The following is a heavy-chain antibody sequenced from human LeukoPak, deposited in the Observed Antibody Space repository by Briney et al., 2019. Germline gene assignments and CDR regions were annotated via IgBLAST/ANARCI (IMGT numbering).Heavy chain of an antibody. Sequence: AGGSLRLSCAASGFTFSTYAMSWVRQAPGKWLEWVSAISGSGGSTYYADSVEGRFTISRDNSKNTLYLQMNSLRAEDTAVYYCAKTLRYGDYPTGFDPWGQGTLVTVSS. CDR2: ISGSGGST. J-gene: IGHJ5*02. V-gene: IGHV3-23*01. CDR1: GFTFSTYA. D-gene: IGHD4-17*01. CDR3: AKTLRYGDYPTGFDP.